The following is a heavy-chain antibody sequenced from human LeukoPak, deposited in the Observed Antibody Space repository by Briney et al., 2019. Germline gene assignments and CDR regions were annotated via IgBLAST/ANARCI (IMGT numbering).Heavy chain of an antibody. CDR1: GYTFTIYY. CDR3: ARDSGGWYYFDF. CDR2: INPSGGYT. Sequence: GASVKVPCKASGYTFTIYYMHWVRQAPGQGLEWMGIINPSGGYTTYAQKFQGSVTLTSDTSTSTVYMELASLRSDDTAVYYCARDSGGWYYFDFWGQGTLVTVSS. J-gene: IGHJ4*02. D-gene: IGHD2-15*01. V-gene: IGHV1-46*01.